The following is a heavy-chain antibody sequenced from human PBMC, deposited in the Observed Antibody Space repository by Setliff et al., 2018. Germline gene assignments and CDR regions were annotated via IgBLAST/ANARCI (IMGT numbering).Heavy chain of an antibody. Sequence: ASVKVSCKVSGYSLKDSSMHWVRQAPGQGLEWMGIINPSGGSTSYAQKFQGRVTMTRDTSTSTIYMELSSLRSEDTAVYFCARGLSTDTDSWGQGTLVTVSS. J-gene: IGHJ4*02. CDR3: ARGLSTDTDS. D-gene: IGHD4-4*01. V-gene: IGHV1-46*02. CDR1: GYSLKDSS. CDR2: INPSGGST.